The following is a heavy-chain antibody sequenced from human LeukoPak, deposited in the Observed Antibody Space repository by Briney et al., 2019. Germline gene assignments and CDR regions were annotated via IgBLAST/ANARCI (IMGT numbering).Heavy chain of an antibody. J-gene: IGHJ4*02. CDR1: GFTFSDYY. D-gene: IGHD2-15*01. CDR2: ISSSGSTI. Sequence: GGSLRLSCAASGFTFSDYYMSWIRQAPGKGLEWVSYISSSGSTIYYADSVKGRFTISRDNAKNSLYLQMNSLRAEDTAVYYCARDLTGLVEADHYADYWGQGTLVTVSS. CDR3: ARDLTGLVEADHYADY. V-gene: IGHV3-11*04.